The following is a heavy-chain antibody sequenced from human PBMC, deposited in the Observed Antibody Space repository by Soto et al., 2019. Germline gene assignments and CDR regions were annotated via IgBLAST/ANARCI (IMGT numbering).Heavy chain of an antibody. V-gene: IGHV4-30-4*01. CDR2: ISYSGST. Sequence: TLSLTCTVSGGSISRGDYYWSWIRQPPGKGLEWIGYISYSGSTYYNPSLKSRVTISVDTSKNQFSLKLSSVTAADTAVYYCARERPDGARLDPWGQGTLVTVSS. CDR1: GGSISRGDYY. J-gene: IGHJ5*02. D-gene: IGHD6-6*01. CDR3: ARERPDGARLDP.